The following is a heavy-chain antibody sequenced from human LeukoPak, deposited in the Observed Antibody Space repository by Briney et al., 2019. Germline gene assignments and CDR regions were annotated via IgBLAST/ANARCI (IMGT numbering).Heavy chain of an antibody. D-gene: IGHD3-16*01. V-gene: IGHV4-31*03. CDR1: GGSISSGGYY. CDR2: IYYSGST. Sequence: SETLSLTCTVSGGSISSGGYYWSWIRQHPGKGLEWIGYIYYSGSTYYNPSLKSRVTISVDTSKNQFSLKLSSVTAADAAVYYCASEPGSRGGFDIWGQGTMVTVSS. J-gene: IGHJ3*02. CDR3: ASEPGSRGGFDI.